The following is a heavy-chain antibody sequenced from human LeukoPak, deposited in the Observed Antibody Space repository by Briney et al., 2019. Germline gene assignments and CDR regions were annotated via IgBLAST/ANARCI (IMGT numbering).Heavy chain of an antibody. CDR1: GYTFTDYY. V-gene: IGHV1-2*07. CDR3: ARGTGAGGRGRLDS. D-gene: IGHD6-13*01. Sequence: GASVKVSCKASGYTFTDYYIHWVRQAPGQGLEWMGWINPNSGGTNYAHKFLGRATMTRDTSISTAYMDLSGLRSDDTAVYFCARGTGAGGRGRLDSWGQGTLVTVSS. CDR2: INPNSGGT. J-gene: IGHJ4*02.